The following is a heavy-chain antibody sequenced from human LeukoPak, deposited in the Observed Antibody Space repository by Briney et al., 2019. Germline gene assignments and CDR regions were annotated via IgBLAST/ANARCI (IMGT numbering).Heavy chain of an antibody. D-gene: IGHD3-10*01. CDR3: ARANSGSYPFDY. CDR2: MNPNSGNT. V-gene: IGHV1-8*02. CDR1: GYTFTGYY. J-gene: IGHJ4*02. Sequence: ASVKVSCKASGYTFTGYYMHWVRQATGQGLEWMGWMNPNSGNTGYAQKFQGRVTMTRNTSISTAYMELSSLRSEDTAVYYCARANSGSYPFDYWGQGTLVTVSS.